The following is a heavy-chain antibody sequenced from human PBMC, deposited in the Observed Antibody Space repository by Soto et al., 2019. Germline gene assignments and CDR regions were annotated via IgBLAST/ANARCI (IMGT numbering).Heavy chain of an antibody. CDR2: SRNKVIGYTT. J-gene: IGHJ4*02. CDR3: ARGAPPFDD. CDR1: GLTLSDHY. Sequence: EVQLVQSGGGLVQPGGSLRLSCAASGLTLSDHYMDWVRQTPGKGLEWIGRSRNKVIGYTTEYAASVKGRFTISRDDSNSSLYLQMTRLSTDDPALYYCARGAPPFDDWGQGTLVTVSS. V-gene: IGHV3-72*01.